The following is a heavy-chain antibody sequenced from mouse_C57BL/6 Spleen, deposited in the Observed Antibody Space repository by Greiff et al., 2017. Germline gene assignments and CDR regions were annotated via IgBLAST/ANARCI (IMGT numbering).Heavy chain of an antibody. CDR3: AHYYGSSYWYFDV. J-gene: IGHJ1*03. Sequence: VQLQQSVAELVRPGASVKLSCTASGFNIKNTYMHWVKQRPEQGLEWIGRIDPANGNTKYAPKFQGKATITADTSSNTAYLRLSSLTSEDTAIYYCAHYYGSSYWYFDVWGTGTTVTVSS. D-gene: IGHD1-1*01. V-gene: IGHV14-3*01. CDR1: GFNIKNTY. CDR2: IDPANGNT.